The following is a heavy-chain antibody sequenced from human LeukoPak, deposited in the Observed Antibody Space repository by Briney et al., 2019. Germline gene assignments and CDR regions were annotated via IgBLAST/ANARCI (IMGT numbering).Heavy chain of an antibody. CDR1: GFTFSTFA. J-gene: IGHJ6*04. D-gene: IGHD4-17*01. CDR3: ARDFPDYDYYYYGMDV. V-gene: IGHV3-33*01. Sequence: PGTSLRLSCEGSGFTFSTFAMHWVRQAPGKGLECVAVIWSDGTKRDYADSVKGRFTISRDNSKNTLYLHMNSLRGEDTAVYFCARDFPDYDYYYYGMDVWGKGTTVTVSS. CDR2: IWSDGTKR.